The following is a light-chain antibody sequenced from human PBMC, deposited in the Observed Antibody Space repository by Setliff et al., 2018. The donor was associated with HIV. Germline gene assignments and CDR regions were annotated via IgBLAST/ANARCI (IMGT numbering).Light chain of an antibody. CDR2: GNN. J-gene: IGLJ1*01. CDR3: QSYDSSLSGYV. CDR1: SSNIGAHYD. Sequence: QSVLTQPPSVSGAPGQRVTIPCTGSSSNIGAHYDVHWYQQLPGTAPKLLIYGNNNRPSGVPDRFSGSKSGASASLAITGLQAEDEADYYCQSYDSSLSGYVFGTGTKVTVL. V-gene: IGLV1-40*01.